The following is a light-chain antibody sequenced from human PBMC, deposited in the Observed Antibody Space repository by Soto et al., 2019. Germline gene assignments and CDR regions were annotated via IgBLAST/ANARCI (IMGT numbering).Light chain of an antibody. CDR1: SSNIGSNY. CDR2: RNN. CDR3: AAWDDSLSAPV. V-gene: IGLV1-47*01. J-gene: IGLJ2*01. Sequence: QAVVTQPPSASGTPGQRVTISCSGSSSNIGSNYVYWYQQLPGTAPKLLIYRNNQRPSGVPDRFSGSKSGTSASLAISGLRSEDEADYYCAAWDDSLSAPVFGGGTQLTVL.